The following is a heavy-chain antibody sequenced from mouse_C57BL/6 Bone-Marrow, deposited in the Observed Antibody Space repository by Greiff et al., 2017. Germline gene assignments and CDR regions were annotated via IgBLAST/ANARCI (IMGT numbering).Heavy chain of an antibody. CDR2: ISGGGGNT. CDR1: GSTFSSYT. J-gene: IGHJ2*01. CDR3: ASLLGFYYFDY. Sequence: EVQLVESGGGLVKPGGSLKLSCAASGSTFSSYTMSWVRQTPEKRLEWVATISGGGGNTYYPDSVKGRFTISRDNAKNTLYLQMSSLRSEDTALYYCASLLGFYYFDYWGQGTTLTVSS. V-gene: IGHV5-9*01. D-gene: IGHD4-1*01.